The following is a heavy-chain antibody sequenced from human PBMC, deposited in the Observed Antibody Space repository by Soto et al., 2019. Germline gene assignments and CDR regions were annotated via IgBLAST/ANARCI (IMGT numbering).Heavy chain of an antibody. V-gene: IGHV1-69*13. D-gene: IGHD2-2*01. CDR2: IIPIFGTA. J-gene: IGHJ5*02. CDR3: ASRTVLVPAAISWFDP. Sequence: ASVKVSCKASGGTFSSYAISWVRQAPGQGLEWMGGIIPIFGTANYAQKFQGRVTITADESTSTAYMELSSLRSEDTAVYYCASRTVLVPAAISWFDPWGQGTLVTVSS. CDR1: GGTFSSYA.